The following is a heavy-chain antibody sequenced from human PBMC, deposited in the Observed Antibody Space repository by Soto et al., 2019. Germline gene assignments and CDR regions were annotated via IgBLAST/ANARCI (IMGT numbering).Heavy chain of an antibody. J-gene: IGHJ6*02. CDR3: ARDRGEPRLPYCGGDCYYYYGMDV. Sequence: QVQLVESGGGVVQPGRSLRLSCAASGFTFSSYAMHWVRQAPGKGLEWVAVISYDGSNKYYADSVKGRFTISRDNSKNTLYLQMNSLRAEDTAVYYCARDRGEPRLPYCGGDCYYYYGMDVWGQGTTVTVSS. CDR1: GFTFSSYA. D-gene: IGHD2-21*02. CDR2: ISYDGSNK. V-gene: IGHV3-30-3*01.